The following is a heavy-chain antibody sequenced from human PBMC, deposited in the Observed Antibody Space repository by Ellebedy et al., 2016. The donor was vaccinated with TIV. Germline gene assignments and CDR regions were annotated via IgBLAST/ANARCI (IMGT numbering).Heavy chain of an antibody. J-gene: IGHJ4*02. V-gene: IGHV3-21*01. CDR3: ARDRGGYSGYDIDFDY. Sequence: GESLKISCAASGFTFSSYSMNWVRQAPGKGLEWVSSISSSSSYIYYADSVKGRFTISRDNAKNSLYLQMNSLRAEDTAVYYCARDRGGYSGYDIDFDYWGQGTLVTVSS. D-gene: IGHD5-12*01. CDR2: ISSSSSYI. CDR1: GFTFSSYS.